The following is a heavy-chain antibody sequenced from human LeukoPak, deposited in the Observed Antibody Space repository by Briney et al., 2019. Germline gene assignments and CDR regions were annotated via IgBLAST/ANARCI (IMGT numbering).Heavy chain of an antibody. Sequence: GGSLRLSCAASGFTFSDYYMSWIRQAPGKGLEWVLYISSSGGNIYYADSVKGRFTISRDNAKNSLSLEMNSLRVEDTGVYYCARGTTGTTVAYGYSLDSWGQGTLVIVSS. CDR3: ARGTTGTTVAYGYSLDS. CDR2: ISSSGGNI. V-gene: IGHV3-11*01. J-gene: IGHJ4*02. CDR1: GFTFSDYY. D-gene: IGHD1-7*01.